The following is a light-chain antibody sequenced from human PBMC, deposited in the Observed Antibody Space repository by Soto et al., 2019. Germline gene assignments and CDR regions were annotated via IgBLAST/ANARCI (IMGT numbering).Light chain of an antibody. CDR2: DVT. V-gene: IGLV2-14*03. J-gene: IGLJ1*01. Sequence: QSALTQPASVSGSPGQSITISCTGTSSDVGAYDYVSWYQQHPDKAPKLMIYDVTDRPSGVSNRFSGSKSGNTASLTISGLQAEDEADHYCSSYAGSNILYVFGTGTKVTVL. CDR3: SSYAGSNILYV. CDR1: SSDVGAYDY.